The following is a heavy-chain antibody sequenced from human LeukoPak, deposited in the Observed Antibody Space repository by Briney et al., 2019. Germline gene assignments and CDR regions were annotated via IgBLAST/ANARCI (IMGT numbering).Heavy chain of an antibody. J-gene: IGHJ4*02. V-gene: IGHV3-23*01. CDR1: GITLSNYG. CDR3: AKRGVVNRGFPGRVHKEAYYFDY. CDR2: LSGSGGGT. Sequence: GGSLRLSCAVSGITLSNYGMSWVRQAPGKGLEWVAGLSGSGGGTNYEDSVKGRFTISRDKPKDTLYLKMNSLRAEDTAVYFCAKRGVVNRGFPGRVHKEAYYFDYWGQGALVTVSS. D-gene: IGHD3-10*01.